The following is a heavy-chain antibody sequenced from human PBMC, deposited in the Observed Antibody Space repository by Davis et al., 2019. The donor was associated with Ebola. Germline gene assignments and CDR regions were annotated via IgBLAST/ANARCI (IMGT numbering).Heavy chain of an antibody. J-gene: IGHJ5*02. CDR3: ASLPAAVIT. Sequence: GESLKISCAASGFTFSSYSMNWVRQAPGKGLEWVSSISSSSSYIYYPDSVKGRFTISRDNSKNTLYLQMNSLRAEDTAVYYCASLPAAVITLGQGTLVIVSS. CDR2: ISSSSSYI. V-gene: IGHV3-21*01. D-gene: IGHD2-2*01. CDR1: GFTFSSYS.